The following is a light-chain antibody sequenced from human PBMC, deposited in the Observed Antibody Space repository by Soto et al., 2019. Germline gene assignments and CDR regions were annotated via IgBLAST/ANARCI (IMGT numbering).Light chain of an antibody. Sequence: QSALTQPASVSGSPGQPITFSCTGSNSDVATYSLVSWYQQHPGNAPKVLIYEGTKRPSGVSNRFSGSKSGNTASLTISGLQAEDEADYYCCSYSGSGTFVFGGGTKLTVL. CDR1: NSDVATYSL. CDR2: EGT. CDR3: CSYSGSGTFV. V-gene: IGLV2-23*03. J-gene: IGLJ2*01.